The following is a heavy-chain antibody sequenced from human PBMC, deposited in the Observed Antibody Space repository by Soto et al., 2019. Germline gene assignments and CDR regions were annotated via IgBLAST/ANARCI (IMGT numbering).Heavy chain of an antibody. V-gene: IGHV4-4*02. CDR2: IYHSGST. CDR1: GGSISSSNW. CDR3: ARDPISIDYYDSGVEGGYFDY. Sequence: QVQLQESGPGLVKPSGTLSLTCAVSGGSISSSNWWSWVRQPPGKGLEWIGEIYHSGSTNYNPSLKSRVTISLDTSKNQFSLKLSSVTAADTAVYYCARDPISIDYYDSGVEGGYFDYWGQGTLVTVSS. J-gene: IGHJ4*02. D-gene: IGHD3-10*01.